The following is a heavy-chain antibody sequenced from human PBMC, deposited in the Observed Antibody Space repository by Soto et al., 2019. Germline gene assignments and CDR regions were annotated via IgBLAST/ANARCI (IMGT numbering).Heavy chain of an antibody. CDR1: GGSISSYY. D-gene: IGHD4-17*01. Sequence: PSETLSLTCTVSGGSISSYYWSWIRQPAGKGLEWIGRIYTSGSTNYNPSLKSRVTMSVDTSKNQFSLKLSSVTAADTAVYYCARESLRAYGDYSTYYYYGMDVWGQGTPVPVSS. V-gene: IGHV4-4*07. J-gene: IGHJ6*02. CDR2: IYTSGST. CDR3: ARESLRAYGDYSTYYYYGMDV.